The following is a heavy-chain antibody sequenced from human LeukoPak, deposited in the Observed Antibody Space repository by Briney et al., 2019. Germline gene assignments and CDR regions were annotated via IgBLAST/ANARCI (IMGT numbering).Heavy chain of an antibody. CDR3: ARVGVVPADYMDV. CDR1: GGSISSSNYY. D-gene: IGHD2-2*01. V-gene: IGHV4-61*02. Sequence: SETLSLTCTVSGGSISSSNYYWSWIRQPAGKGLEWIGRIYTSGSTNYNPSLKSRVTMSVDTSKNQFSLKLSSVTAADTAVYYCARVGVVPADYMDVWGKGTTVTVSS. J-gene: IGHJ6*03. CDR2: IYTSGST.